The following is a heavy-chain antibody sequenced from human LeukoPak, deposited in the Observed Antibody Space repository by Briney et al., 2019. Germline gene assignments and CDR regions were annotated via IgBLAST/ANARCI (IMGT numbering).Heavy chain of an antibody. Sequence: GRSLRLSCAASGFTFSSYAMHWVRQAPGKGLEWVAVISYDGSNKYYADSVKGRFTISRDNSKNTLYLQMNSLRAEDTAVYYCAKTPSYDYVWESYFDYWGQGTLVTVSS. D-gene: IGHD3-16*01. J-gene: IGHJ4*02. CDR1: GFTFSSYA. CDR3: AKTPSYDYVWESYFDY. V-gene: IGHV3-30-3*02. CDR2: ISYDGSNK.